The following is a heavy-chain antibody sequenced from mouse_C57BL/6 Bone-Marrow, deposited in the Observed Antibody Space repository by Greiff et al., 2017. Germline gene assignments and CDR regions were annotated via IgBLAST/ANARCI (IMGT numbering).Heavy chain of an antibody. J-gene: IGHJ2*01. Sequence: EVKLQESVAELVRPGASVKLSCTASGFNIKNTYMHCVKQRPEQGLEWIGRIAPANGNTKYAPKFQGKATITADTSSNTAYLQLSSLTSEDTAIYYCARTFTVVATFDYRGQGTTLTVSS. V-gene: IGHV14-3*01. CDR2: IAPANGNT. CDR1: GFNIKNTY. CDR3: ARTFTVVATFDY. D-gene: IGHD1-1*01.